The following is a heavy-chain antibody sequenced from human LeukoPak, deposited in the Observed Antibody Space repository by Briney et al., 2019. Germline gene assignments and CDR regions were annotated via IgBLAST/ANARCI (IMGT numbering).Heavy chain of an antibody. CDR1: GYSFTSYW. V-gene: IGHV5-51*01. J-gene: IGHJ3*02. Sequence: GGSLKISCQGSGYSFTSYWIGWVRQMPGKGLEWMGIIYPSDSDTRYSPSFQGQVTISVDKSISTAYLQWSTLKASDTAMYYCARELDFGGSNDAFDIWGQGTMVTVSS. D-gene: IGHD4-23*01. CDR3: ARELDFGGSNDAFDI. CDR2: IYPSDSDT.